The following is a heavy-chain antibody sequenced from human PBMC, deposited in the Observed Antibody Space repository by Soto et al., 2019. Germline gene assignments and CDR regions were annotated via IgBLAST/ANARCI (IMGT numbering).Heavy chain of an antibody. CDR1: GFSFGTYA. CDR2: ISEDGNTK. Sequence: QVQLVESGGGVVQPGTSLSLSCAASGFSFGTYAMYWVRQAPGRGLEGVAVISEDGNTKYYAAYVKGRFTISRDNSRNTLYLQIYSLRTEDAAVYYCASSYFYDSGGYYPFDNWGQGTLVTVSS. D-gene: IGHD3-22*01. V-gene: IGHV3-30-3*01. J-gene: IGHJ4*02. CDR3: ASSYFYDSGGYYPFDN.